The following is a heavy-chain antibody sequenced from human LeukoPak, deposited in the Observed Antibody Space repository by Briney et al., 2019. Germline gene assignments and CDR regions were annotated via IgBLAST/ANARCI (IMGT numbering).Heavy chain of an antibody. CDR3: ARGPYVSDNSGDRYDYFDY. V-gene: IGHV3-33*01. CDR1: GFIFSSYG. Sequence: PGGSLRLSCGASGFIFSSYGMHWVRQAPGKGLEWVAVIWYDGSKKYYADSVKGRFTISRDNSKNTLYLQMDSLRVEDTAIYYCARGPYVSDNSGDRYDYFDYWGQGTLVTVSS. D-gene: IGHD3-22*01. J-gene: IGHJ4*02. CDR2: IWYDGSKK.